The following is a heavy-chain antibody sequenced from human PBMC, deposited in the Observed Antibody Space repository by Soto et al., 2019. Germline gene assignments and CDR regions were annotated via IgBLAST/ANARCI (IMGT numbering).Heavy chain of an antibody. CDR1: GFTFDDYA. CDR2: IIWNSHSI. CDR3: VKDFNFRSYDIWTAFLDS. J-gene: IGHJ4*02. V-gene: IGHV3-9*01. D-gene: IGHD3-9*01. Sequence: VQLVESGGGLEQPGRSLRLSCVASGFTFDDYAIHWVRQSPGKGPEWVSGIIWNSHSIAYVDPVQGRFTISRDNAKNSLYLQMNSLRAEDTALYYCVKDFNFRSYDIWTAFLDSWGQGTLVAVSS.